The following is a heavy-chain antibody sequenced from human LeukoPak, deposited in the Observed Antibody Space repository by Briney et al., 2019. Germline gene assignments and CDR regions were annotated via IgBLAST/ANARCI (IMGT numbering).Heavy chain of an antibody. Sequence: SETLSLTCTVSGGPISSYYWSWIRQPPGKGLEWIGYIYYSGSTNYNPSLKSRVTISVDTSKNQFSLKLTSVTAADTAVYYCATGATGDSWTLYFDLWGRGTLVTVSS. CDR1: GGPISSYY. J-gene: IGHJ2*01. CDR2: IYYSGST. V-gene: IGHV4-59*01. CDR3: ATGATGDSWTLYFDL. D-gene: IGHD6-13*01.